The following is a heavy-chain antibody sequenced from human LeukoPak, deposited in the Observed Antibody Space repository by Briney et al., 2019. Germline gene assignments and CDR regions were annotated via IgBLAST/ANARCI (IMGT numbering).Heavy chain of an antibody. CDR3: ARDFSGWYYFDY. Sequence: ASVKVSCKASGYTFTSYYTHWVRQAPGQGLEWMGIINPSGGSTSYAQKFQGRVTMTRDTSTSTVYMELSSLRSEDTAVYYCARDFSGWYYFDYWGQGTLVTVSS. V-gene: IGHV1-46*01. D-gene: IGHD6-19*01. CDR2: INPSGGST. J-gene: IGHJ4*02. CDR1: GYTFTSYY.